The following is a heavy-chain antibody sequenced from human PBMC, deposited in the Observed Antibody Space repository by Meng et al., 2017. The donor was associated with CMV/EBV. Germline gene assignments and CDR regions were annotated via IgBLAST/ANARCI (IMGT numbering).Heavy chain of an antibody. CDR3: ARSMVVAGDWFDP. J-gene: IGHJ5*02. Sequence: QDPRQKPGPGLVKPPATPSLTCTASGGSISSYYWSWIRQPAGKGLEWIGRIYTSGSTNYNPSLKSRVTMSVDTSKNQFSLKLSSVTAADTAVYYCARSMVVAGDWFDPWGQGTLVTVSS. CDR1: GGSISSYY. CDR2: IYTSGST. V-gene: IGHV4-4*07. D-gene: IGHD2-15*01.